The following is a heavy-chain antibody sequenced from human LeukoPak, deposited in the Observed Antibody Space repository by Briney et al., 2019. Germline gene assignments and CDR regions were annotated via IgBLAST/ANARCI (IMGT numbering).Heavy chain of an antibody. CDR2: ISGSGGST. D-gene: IGHD6-13*01. V-gene: IGHV3-23*01. J-gene: IGHJ4*02. CDR1: GFTFSSYA. CDR3: AKGAYSSSWERGDY. Sequence: TGGSLRLSCAASGFTFSSYAMSWVRQAPGKGLEWVSAISGSGGSTYYADSVKGRFTISRDNSKNTLYLQMNSLRAEDTAVYYRAKGAYSSSWERGDYWGQGTLVTVSS.